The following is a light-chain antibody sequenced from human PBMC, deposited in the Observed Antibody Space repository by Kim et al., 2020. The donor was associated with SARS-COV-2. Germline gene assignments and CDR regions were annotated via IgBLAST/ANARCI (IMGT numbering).Light chain of an antibody. J-gene: IGKJ3*01. CDR1: QSVSSY. V-gene: IGKV3-11*01. Sequence: EIVLTQSPATLSLSPGERATLSCRASQSVSSYLAWYQQKPGQAPRLLIYDASNRATGIPARFSGSGSGTDFTLTISSLEPEDFAGYYCQQRGNSPFTFGPGTKVDIK. CDR2: DAS. CDR3: QQRGNSPFT.